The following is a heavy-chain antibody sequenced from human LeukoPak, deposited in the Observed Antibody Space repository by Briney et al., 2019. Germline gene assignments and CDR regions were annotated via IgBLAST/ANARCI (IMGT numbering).Heavy chain of an antibody. V-gene: IGHV3-49*04. CDR2: IRSKVHGGTT. CDR1: GFTFIDYA. CDR3: SRRRCSGGVCYFDY. J-gene: IGHJ4*02. Sequence: GGSLRLSCATSGFTFIDYAMSWVRQAPGKGLQWVGFIRSKVHGGTTECAASVKGRFTISRDDSKGIAYLQMNSLKIEDTAVYYCSRRRCSGGVCYFDYWGQGTLVTVSS. D-gene: IGHD2-15*01.